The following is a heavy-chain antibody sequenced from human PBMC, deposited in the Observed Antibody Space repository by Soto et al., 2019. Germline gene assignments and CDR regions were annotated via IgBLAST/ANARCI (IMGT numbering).Heavy chain of an antibody. J-gene: IGHJ4*02. D-gene: IGHD6-13*01. CDR2: ILSTGST. CDR3: ARQRIAAAQYYFDY. V-gene: IGHV4-61*01. Sequence: PSETLSLTCTVSGGSVSSGSYYWTWIRQSPGKGLEWVGYILSTGSTDYNPSLKSRVTVSVDTSKNEFSLKLRSVTAADTAVYYCARQRIAAAQYYFDYWGQGRLVTVSS. CDR1: GGSVSSGSYY.